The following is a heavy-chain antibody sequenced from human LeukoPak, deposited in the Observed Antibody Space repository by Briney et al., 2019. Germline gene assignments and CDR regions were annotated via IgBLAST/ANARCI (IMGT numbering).Heavy chain of an antibody. J-gene: IGHJ4*02. CDR3: ARGSRIMYYFDY. V-gene: IGHV4-31*03. D-gene: IGHD2-15*01. CDR1: GGSISSGGYY. CDR2: IYYSGST. Sequence: SETLSLTCTVSGGSISSGGYYWSWIRQHPGKGLEWIGYIYYSGSTYYNPSLKSRVTISVDTSKDQFSLKLSSVTAADTAVYYCARGSRIMYYFDYWGQGTLVTVSS.